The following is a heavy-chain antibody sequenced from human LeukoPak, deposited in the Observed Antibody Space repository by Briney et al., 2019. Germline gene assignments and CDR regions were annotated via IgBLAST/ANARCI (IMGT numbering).Heavy chain of an antibody. CDR3: ARSEIAAAGPGLVDY. D-gene: IGHD6-13*01. J-gene: IGHJ4*02. Sequence: GGSLRLSCAASGFSFSSYGMHWVRQAPGKGLEWVAIIWYDESDKYYIDSVKGRFTISRDNSKNTLYLQMNSLRAEDTAVYYCARSEIAAAGPGLVDYWGQGTLVTVSS. CDR2: IWYDESDK. V-gene: IGHV3-33*01. CDR1: GFSFSSYG.